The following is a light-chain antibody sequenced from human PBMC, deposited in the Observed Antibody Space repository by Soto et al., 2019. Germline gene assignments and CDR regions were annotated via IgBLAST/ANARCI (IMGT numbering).Light chain of an antibody. CDR3: QQSYSTPQT. CDR2: AAS. Sequence: DLQMTQSPSSLSASVGDRVSITCRASQSIRSYLNWYQQKPGKAPKLLIYAASSLQSGVPSRFSGSGSGTDFTLTISSLQPEDFATYYCQQSYSTPQTFGQGTKVEIK. J-gene: IGKJ1*01. CDR1: QSIRSY. V-gene: IGKV1-39*01.